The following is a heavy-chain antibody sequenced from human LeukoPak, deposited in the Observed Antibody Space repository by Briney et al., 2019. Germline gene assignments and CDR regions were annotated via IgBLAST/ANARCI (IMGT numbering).Heavy chain of an antibody. D-gene: IGHD6-6*01. J-gene: IGHJ4*02. V-gene: IGHV3-23*01. CDR1: GFVFSNYN. CDR2: ISGSGGST. CDR3: AKDREYSSSVSGY. Sequence: GGSLRLSCAASGFVFSNYNMNWVRQAPGKGLEWVSAISGSGGSTYYADSVKGRFTISRDNSKNTLYLQMNSLRAEDTAVYYCAKDREYSSSVSGYWGQGTLVTVSS.